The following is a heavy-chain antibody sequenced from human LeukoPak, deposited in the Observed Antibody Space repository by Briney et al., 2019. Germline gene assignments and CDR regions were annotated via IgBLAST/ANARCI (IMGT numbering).Heavy chain of an antibody. J-gene: IGHJ4*02. CDR1: GFTFSSYG. CDR2: ISYDGSNK. D-gene: IGHD3-22*01. Sequence: PGGSLRLSCAASGFTFSSYGMHWVRQAPGKGLEWVAVISYDGSNKYYADSVKGRFTISRDNSKNTLYLQMDSLRAEDTAVYYCARKDDYYDSSGYSHYYFDYWGQGTLVTVSS. V-gene: IGHV3-30*03. CDR3: ARKDDYYDSSGYSHYYFDY.